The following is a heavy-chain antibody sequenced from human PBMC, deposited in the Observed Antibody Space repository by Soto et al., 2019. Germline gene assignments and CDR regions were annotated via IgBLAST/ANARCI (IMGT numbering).Heavy chain of an antibody. D-gene: IGHD5-18*01. V-gene: IGHV3-33*01. CDR2: VWSDGNNK. CDR3: AGVDLDTIMALDY. J-gene: IGHJ4*02. Sequence: QVQLVESGGGVVQPGRSLRLSCAASGFTFNTYGFHWVRQAPGKGLEWVAVVWSDGNNKYYADSVKGRFTISRDSSKNTLYVQMSNLRIGDRAVYYCAGVDLDTIMALDYWGQGALVTVSS. CDR1: GFTFNTYG.